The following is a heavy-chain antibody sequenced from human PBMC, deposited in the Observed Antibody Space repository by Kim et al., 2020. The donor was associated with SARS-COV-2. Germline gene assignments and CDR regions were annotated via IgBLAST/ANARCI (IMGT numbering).Heavy chain of an antibody. D-gene: IGHD2-15*01. CDR2: IGGSDGTT. J-gene: IGHJ4*02. V-gene: IGHV3-23*01. CDR3: ARAPVIRVVSATLDS. CDR1: GFNFKNFA. Sequence: GGSLRLSCVASGFNFKNFAMYWVRQAPGKGLEWVAAIGGSDGTTFYADSVKGRFSISRDNSKNTLFLQMSGLRAEDTAVYYCARAPVIRVVSATLDSWGQGTLVTVSS.